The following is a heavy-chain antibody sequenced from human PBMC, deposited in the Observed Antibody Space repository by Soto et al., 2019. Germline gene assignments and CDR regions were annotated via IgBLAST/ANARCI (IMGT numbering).Heavy chain of an antibody. V-gene: IGHV1-3*01. D-gene: IGHD6-19*01. CDR3: AREGSIAVASIPFDY. CDR1: GYTFTSYA. J-gene: IGHJ4*02. Sequence: ASVKVSCKASGYTFTSYAMHWVRQAPGQRLEWMGWINAGNGNTKYSQKFQGRVTITADESTSTAYMELSSLRSEDTAVYYCAREGSIAVASIPFDYWGQGTLVTVS. CDR2: INAGNGNT.